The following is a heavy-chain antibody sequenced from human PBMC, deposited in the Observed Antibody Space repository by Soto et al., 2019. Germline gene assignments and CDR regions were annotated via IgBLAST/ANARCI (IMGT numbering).Heavy chain of an antibody. V-gene: IGHV3-23*01. J-gene: IGHJ4*02. D-gene: IGHD2-8*01. CDR3: AKEDDPGPYCTNGVCYYDY. CDR2: ISGIGGST. Sequence: PGGSLRLSCAASGFTFDDYAMHWVRQAPGKGLEWVSGISGIGGSTYYVDSVKGRFTISRDNSKNTLYLQMNSLRAEDTAVYYFAKEDDPGPYCTNGVCYYDYWGQGTLVTVSS. CDR1: GFTFDDYA.